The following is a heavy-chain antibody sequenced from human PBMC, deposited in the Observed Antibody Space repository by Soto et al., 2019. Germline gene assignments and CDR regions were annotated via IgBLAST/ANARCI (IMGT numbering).Heavy chain of an antibody. D-gene: IGHD4-17*01. Sequence: QVQLVQSGAEVKKPGSSMKVSCKASGGTFSSYAISWVRQAPGQGLEWMGGIIPIFGTANYAQKFQGRVTITADESTSTAYMELSSLRSEDTAVYYCARESTVVTPGADAFDIWGQGTMVTVSS. CDR2: IIPIFGTA. CDR3: ARESTVVTPGADAFDI. J-gene: IGHJ3*02. V-gene: IGHV1-69*12. CDR1: GGTFSSYA.